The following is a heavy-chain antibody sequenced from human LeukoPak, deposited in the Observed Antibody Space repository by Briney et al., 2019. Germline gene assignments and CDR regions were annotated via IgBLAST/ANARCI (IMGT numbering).Heavy chain of an antibody. CDR3: ARQPTRFPNWFDL. CDR1: GFTLGNYV. V-gene: IGHV3-23*01. CDR2: IHYIGDST. Sequence: GGSLRLSCAASGFTLGNYVMSWVRQAPGKGLKWVSSIHYIGDSTYYADSVKGRFTISRDDSKSTLFLEMNSLRAEDTAVYYCARQPTRFPNWFDLWGQGAPVTVSS. D-gene: IGHD1-1*01. J-gene: IGHJ5*02.